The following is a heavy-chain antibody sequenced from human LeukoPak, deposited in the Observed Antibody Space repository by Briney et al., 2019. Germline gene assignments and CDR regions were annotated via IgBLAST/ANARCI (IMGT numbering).Heavy chain of an antibody. CDR3: AYLDSSGYYYGRLRY. CDR1: GFTFSDHA. D-gene: IGHD3-22*01. V-gene: IGHV3-23*01. J-gene: IGHJ4*02. Sequence: PGGSLRLSCAASGFTFSDHAMSWVRQTPAKGLESVSSISAGGDRTHYADSVKGRFTVSRDNSKNTLYLHMNNLRAEDTAVYFCAYLDSSGYYYGRLRYWGQGTPVTVSS. CDR2: ISAGGDRT.